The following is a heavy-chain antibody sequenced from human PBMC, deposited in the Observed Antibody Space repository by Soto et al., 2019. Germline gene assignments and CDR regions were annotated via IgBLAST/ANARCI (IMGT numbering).Heavy chain of an antibody. CDR2: VYHSGRT. D-gene: IGHD2-15*01. V-gene: IGHV4-39*01. CDR3: ARLGIVVMVEAHDAFDL. J-gene: IGHJ3*01. CDR1: GGSISSSTSY. Sequence: PSETLSLTCTVSGGSISSSTSYFCCIRETPWKGLELIGSVYHSGRTYYNPSLESRVAMSVDTSKNQFSLKLTSVTAEDTAVYYCARLGIVVMVEAHDAFDLWGPGTMVTVSS.